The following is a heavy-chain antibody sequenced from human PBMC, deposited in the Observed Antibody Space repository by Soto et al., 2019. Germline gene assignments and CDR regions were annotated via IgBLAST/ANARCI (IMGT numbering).Heavy chain of an antibody. V-gene: IGHV3-7*05. CDR3: ARILLNGLAFDI. CDR2: IKQEGTER. D-gene: IGHD1-1*01. Sequence: GGSLRLSCAASGFTFSNFWMAWVRQAPGKGLEWVANIKQEGTERYYVDSVKGRFTISRDDPKKSVYLQMNSLRAEDTAVYYCARILLNGLAFDIWGQGTMVTVSS. CDR1: GFTFSNFW. J-gene: IGHJ3*02.